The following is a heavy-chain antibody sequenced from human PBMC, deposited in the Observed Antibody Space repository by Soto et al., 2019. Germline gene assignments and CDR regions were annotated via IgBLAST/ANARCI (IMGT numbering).Heavy chain of an antibody. D-gene: IGHD6-13*01. V-gene: IGHV5-10-1*01. CDR1: GYSFTSYW. CDR3: ERMSSSSRWEPWYYYYGMDV. CDR2: IDPSDSYT. Sequence: PGESLKISCKGSGYSFTSYWISWVRQMPGKGLEWMGRIDPSDSYTNYSPSFQGHVTISADKSISTAYLQWSSLKASATAMYYWERMSSSSRWEPWYYYYGMDVWGQGTTVTVSS. J-gene: IGHJ6*02.